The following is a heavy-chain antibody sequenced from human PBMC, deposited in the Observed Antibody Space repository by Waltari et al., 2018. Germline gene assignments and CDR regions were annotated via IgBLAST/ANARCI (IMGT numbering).Heavy chain of an antibody. CDR1: GFSLSTSGVG. Sequence: QITLKESGPTLVKPTQTLTLTCTFSGFSLSTSGVGVGWIRQPPGKALEWLALIYWDDDKRYSPSLKSRLTITKDTSKNQVVLTMTNMDPVDTATYYCAKDSYSGYDANFDYWGQGTLVTVSS. J-gene: IGHJ4*02. CDR2: IYWDDDK. D-gene: IGHD5-12*01. CDR3: AKDSYSGYDANFDY. V-gene: IGHV2-5*02.